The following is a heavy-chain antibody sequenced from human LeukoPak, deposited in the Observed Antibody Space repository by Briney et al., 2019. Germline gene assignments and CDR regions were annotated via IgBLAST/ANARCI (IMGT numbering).Heavy chain of an antibody. CDR1: GFTFSSYG. Sequence: GRSLRLSCAASGFTFSSYGMHWVRQAPGKGLEWVAVISYDGSNKYYADSVKGRFTISRDSSKNTLYLQMNSLRAEDTAVYYCAKGTYYYGSTESTGSWYLDLWGRGTLVTVSS. V-gene: IGHV3-30*18. J-gene: IGHJ2*01. CDR3: AKGTYYYGSTESTGSWYLDL. CDR2: ISYDGSNK. D-gene: IGHD3-10*01.